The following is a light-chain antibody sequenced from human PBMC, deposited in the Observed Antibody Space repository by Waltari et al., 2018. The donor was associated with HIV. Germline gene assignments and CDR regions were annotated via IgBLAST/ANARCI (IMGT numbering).Light chain of an antibody. CDR3: GTWDSSLSAYV. J-gene: IGLJ1*01. V-gene: IGLV1-51*02. Sequence: QSVLTQPPSVSAAPGQTVTISCSGSSSNIANNYVSWDQQRPGTAPQLLIYENNNGPAGIPDRFSGSNAGTSATLGITGLQTGDEADYCCGTWDSSLSAYVFGSGTKVTVL. CDR2: ENN. CDR1: SSNIANNY.